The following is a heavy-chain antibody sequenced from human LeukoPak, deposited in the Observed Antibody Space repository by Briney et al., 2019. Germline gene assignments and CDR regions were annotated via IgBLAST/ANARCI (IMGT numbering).Heavy chain of an antibody. Sequence: GGSLRLSCAASGFTFSDYYMSWIRQAPGKGLQWVSYISSSGSTIYYADSVKGRFTVSRDNAKNSLYLQMNSLRAEDTAVYYCAGDSSGYYYGNRPPNYYYYGMDVWGQGTTVTVSS. J-gene: IGHJ6*02. CDR2: ISSSGSTI. D-gene: IGHD3-22*01. CDR3: AGDSSGYYYGNRPPNYYYYGMDV. V-gene: IGHV3-11*04. CDR1: GFTFSDYY.